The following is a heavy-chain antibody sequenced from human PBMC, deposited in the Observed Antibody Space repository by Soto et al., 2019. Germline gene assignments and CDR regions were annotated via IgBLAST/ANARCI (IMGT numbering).Heavy chain of an antibody. CDR3: ARDHINGWKYDY. CDR2: IKQDGSQN. Sequence: PGGSLRLSCAASGFTFSNYWMSWVRQAPGKGLEWVANIKQDGSQNYYVDSVKGRFTTSRDNTKNSFYLQMNSLRAEDTAVYYCARDHINGWKYDYWGWRTLVTVST. D-gene: IGHD6-19*01. J-gene: IGHJ4*02. CDR1: GFTFSNYW. V-gene: IGHV3-7*01.